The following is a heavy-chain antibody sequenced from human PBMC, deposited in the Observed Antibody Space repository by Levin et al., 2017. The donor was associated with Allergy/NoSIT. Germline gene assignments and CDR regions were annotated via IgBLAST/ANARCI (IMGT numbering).Heavy chain of an antibody. V-gene: IGHV4-39*07. CDR3: ARDDDYDSSGYYCYFDY. D-gene: IGHD3-22*01. CDR1: GCSISSCSYY. CDR2: IYYSGST. J-gene: IGHJ4*02. Sequence: ESLKISCTVSGCSISSCSYYWGWIRQPPGKGLEWIGSIYYSGSTYYNPSLKSRVTISVDTSKNQFSLKLSSVTAADTAVYYCARDDDYDSSGYYCYFDYWGQGTLVTVSS.